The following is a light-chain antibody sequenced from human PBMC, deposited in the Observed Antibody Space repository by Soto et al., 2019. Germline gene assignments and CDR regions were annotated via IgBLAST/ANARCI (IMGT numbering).Light chain of an antibody. J-gene: IGLJ1*01. CDR3: SSYTSDRARV. V-gene: IGLV2-14*01. Sequence: LTQPASVSGSPRQSITISCTGTSSDIGAFDYVSWYQQHPGKAPRLLIYEVFNRPSGVSDRFSGSKSGITASLTISGLQAEDEADYYCSSYTSDRARVFGTGTKVTVL. CDR1: SSDIGAFDY. CDR2: EVF.